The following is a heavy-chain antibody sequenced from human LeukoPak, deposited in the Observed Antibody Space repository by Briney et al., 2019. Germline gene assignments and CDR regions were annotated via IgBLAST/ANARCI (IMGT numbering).Heavy chain of an antibody. CDR3: TSQLQLLTFFDY. V-gene: IGHV3-49*04. J-gene: IGHJ4*02. D-gene: IGHD6-13*01. CDR1: GFSFGDYS. Sequence: GGSLRLSCTASGFSFGDYSMNWVRQAPGKGLEWVGFIRSEAYGGTTQYAASVKGRFTISRDDSKSIAYLQMNSLKTEDPAVYYCTSQLQLLTFFDYWGQGTLVTVSS. CDR2: IRSEAYGGTT.